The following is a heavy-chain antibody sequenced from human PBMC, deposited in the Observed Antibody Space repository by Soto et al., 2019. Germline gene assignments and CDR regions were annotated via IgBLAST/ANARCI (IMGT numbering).Heavy chain of an antibody. D-gene: IGHD3-10*01. CDR2: IYYSGST. Sequence: SETLSLTCTVSGGSISSYYWSWIRQPPGKGLEWIGYIYYSGSTNYNPSLKSRVTISVDTSKNQFSLKLSSVTAADTAVYYSARSNYYGSGGYYNYWGQGTLVTVYS. J-gene: IGHJ4*02. CDR1: GGSISSYY. V-gene: IGHV4-59*01. CDR3: ARSNYYGSGGYYNY.